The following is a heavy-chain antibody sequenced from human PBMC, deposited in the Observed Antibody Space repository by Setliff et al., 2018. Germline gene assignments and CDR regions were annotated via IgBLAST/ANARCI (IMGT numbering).Heavy chain of an antibody. CDR2: IYYRGNT. CDR3: ARHTYYYDSSGYYYIGYFDY. V-gene: IGHV4-39*01. Sequence: WVRQAPGKGLEWIGSIYYRGNTYYNPSLKSRVTISVDTSKNQFSLKLSSVSAADTAMFYCARHTYYYDSSGYYYIGYFDYWGQGTLVTVSS. D-gene: IGHD3-22*01. J-gene: IGHJ4*02.